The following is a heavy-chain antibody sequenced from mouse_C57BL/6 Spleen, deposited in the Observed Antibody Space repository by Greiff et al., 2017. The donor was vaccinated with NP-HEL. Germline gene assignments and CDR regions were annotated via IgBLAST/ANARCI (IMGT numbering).Heavy chain of an antibody. Sequence: QVHVKQSGAELVRPGTSVKMSCKASGYTFTNYWIGWAKQRPGHGLEWIGDIYPGGGYTNYNEKFKGKATLTADKSSSTAYMQFSSLTSEDSAIYYCARRNYYGSSDAMDYWGQGTSVTVSS. CDR1: GYTFTNYW. D-gene: IGHD1-1*01. V-gene: IGHV1-63*01. J-gene: IGHJ4*01. CDR2: IYPGGGYT. CDR3: ARRNYYGSSDAMDY.